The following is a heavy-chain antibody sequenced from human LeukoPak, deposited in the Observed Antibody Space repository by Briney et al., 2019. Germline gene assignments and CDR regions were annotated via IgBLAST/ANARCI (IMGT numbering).Heavy chain of an antibody. CDR1: GFTVSSNY. D-gene: IGHD6-6*01. J-gene: IGHJ6*02. CDR3: ARDVRGGYSSSSGGYYYYYYGMDV. V-gene: IGHV3-66*02. Sequence: GGSLRLSCAASGFTVSSNYMSWVRQAPGKGLGWVSVIYSGGSTYYADSVKGRFTISRDNSKNTLYLQMNSLRAEDTAVYYCARDVRGGYSSSSGGYYYYYYGMDVWGQGTTVTVSS. CDR2: IYSGGST.